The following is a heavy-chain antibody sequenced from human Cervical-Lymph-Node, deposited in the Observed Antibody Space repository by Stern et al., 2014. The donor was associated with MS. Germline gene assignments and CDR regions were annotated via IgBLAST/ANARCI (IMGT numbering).Heavy chain of an antibody. CDR2: IYWDDGK. D-gene: IGHD3-22*01. Sequence: QITLKESGPTLVKPTQTLTLNCTFSGFSLSTSGVGVGWIRQPPGKALEWLALIYWDDGKRYRQFLKSKLTITQDHPKNQVVLTMTNMDPVDTATYYCAHSPYYYDSSQGWFDPWGQGTLVTVSS. CDR1: GFSLSTSGVG. V-gene: IGHV2-5*02. CDR3: AHSPYYYDSSQGWFDP. J-gene: IGHJ5*02.